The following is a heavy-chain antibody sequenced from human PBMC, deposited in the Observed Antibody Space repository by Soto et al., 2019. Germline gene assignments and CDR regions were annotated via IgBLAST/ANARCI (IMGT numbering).Heavy chain of an antibody. D-gene: IGHD2-2*01. J-gene: IGHJ4*02. CDR2: IDWDDDK. CDR3: VRILSQYFFDY. CDR1: GFSLNTAGMC. Sequence: SGPTLVNPTQTLTLTCTFSGFSLNTAGMCMGWIRQPPGKALEWLARIDWDDDKYYNTSLTTRLTISKDTSKDQVVLTMTNMDPVDTATYYCVRILSQYFFDYWGQGAQVTVSS. V-gene: IGHV2-70*11.